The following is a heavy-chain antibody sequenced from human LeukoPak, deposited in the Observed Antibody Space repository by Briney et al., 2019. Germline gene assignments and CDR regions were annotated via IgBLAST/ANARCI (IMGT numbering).Heavy chain of an antibody. D-gene: IGHD1-26*01. CDR3: ARRVWATTISRDAFDI. Sequence: SETLSLTCTVSGGSISSYYWSWLRQPAGKGLEWIGRIYTSGSTNYNPSLKSRVTMSVDTSKNQFSLKLSSVTAADTAVYYCARRVWATTISRDAFDIWGQGTMVTVSS. V-gene: IGHV4-4*07. J-gene: IGHJ3*02. CDR1: GGSISSYY. CDR2: IYTSGST.